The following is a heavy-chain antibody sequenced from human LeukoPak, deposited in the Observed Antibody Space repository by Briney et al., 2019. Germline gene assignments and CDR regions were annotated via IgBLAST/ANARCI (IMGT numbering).Heavy chain of an antibody. Sequence: PGGSLRLSCAASGFTFSDYYMSWIRQAPGKGLEWVSYISSSGSTIYYADSVKGRFTISRDNAKNSLYLQMNSLRDDDTAVYYCTRDKGWQQFDSWGQGTLVTVSS. V-gene: IGHV3-11*04. CDR3: TRDKGWQQFDS. CDR1: GFTFSDYY. J-gene: IGHJ4*02. D-gene: IGHD5-24*01. CDR2: ISSSGSTI.